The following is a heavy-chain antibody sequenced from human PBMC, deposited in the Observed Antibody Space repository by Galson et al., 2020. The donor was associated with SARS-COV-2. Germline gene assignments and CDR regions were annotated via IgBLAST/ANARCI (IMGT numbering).Heavy chain of an antibody. V-gene: IGHV3-11*04. J-gene: IGHJ1*01. CDR1: GFTFSDYF. CDR2: ISSSGSYI. D-gene: IGHD2-15*01. Sequence: NSGGSLRLSCAASGFTFSDYFMSWVRQAPGKGLEWVSYISSSGSYINYADSVKGRFTISRDNAKNSLNLQMNSLRVEDTAVYYCARVGDCGGGICYGAEYFQHWGQGTLVTVSS. CDR3: ARVGDCGGGICYGAEYFQH.